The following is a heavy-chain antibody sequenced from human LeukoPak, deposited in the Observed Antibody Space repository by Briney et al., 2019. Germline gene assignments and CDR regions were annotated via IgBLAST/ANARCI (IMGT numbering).Heavy chain of an antibody. J-gene: IGHJ4*02. CDR2: ILSDGSYE. CDR1: GFSLSRNG. D-gene: IGHD4-17*01. V-gene: IGHV3-30*12. CDR3: TRSRGDYERGYFDY. Sequence: GGSLRLSCATSGFSLSRNGMHWVRQAPGQGLEWVAFILSDGSYEYYADSVKGRFTISRDNAKSSLFLQMNSLRAEDTAFYYCTRSRGDYERGYFDYWGQGTLVTVSS.